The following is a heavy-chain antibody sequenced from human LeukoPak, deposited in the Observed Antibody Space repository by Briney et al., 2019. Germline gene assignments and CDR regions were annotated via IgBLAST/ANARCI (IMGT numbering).Heavy chain of an antibody. J-gene: IGHJ4*02. V-gene: IGHV4-61*02. CDR1: GGSISSGSYY. D-gene: IGHD3-10*01. CDR3: ARESKYYYGSGSYYTFDY. Sequence: SETLSLTCTVSGGSISSGSYYWSWIRQPAGTGLEWIGRIYTSGSTNYNPSLKSRVTISVDTSKNQFSLKLSSVTAADTAVYHCARESKYYYGSGSYYTFDYWGQGTLVTVSS. CDR2: IYTSGST.